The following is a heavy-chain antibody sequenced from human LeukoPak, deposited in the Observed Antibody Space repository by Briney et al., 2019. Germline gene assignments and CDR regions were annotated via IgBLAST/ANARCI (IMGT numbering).Heavy chain of an antibody. CDR2: INTHSGAT. CDR3: ARGPIGGLRKGFDI. CDR1: GSTFAGYY. J-gene: IGHJ4*02. D-gene: IGHD1-26*01. V-gene: IGHV1-2*02. Sequence: ASVKVSCKASGSTFAGYYVHWVRQAPGQGLEWMGWINTHSGATNYAQHFQGRVTMTTDTSVTTAYMDLDGLKSDDAAVYFCARGPIGGLRKGFDIWGQGTLVTVSS.